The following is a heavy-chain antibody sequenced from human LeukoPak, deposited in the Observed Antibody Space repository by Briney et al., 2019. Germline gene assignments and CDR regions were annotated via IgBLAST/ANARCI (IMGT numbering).Heavy chain of an antibody. V-gene: IGHV3-74*01. J-gene: IGHJ5*02. D-gene: IGHD3-22*01. CDR1: GFTFSSYA. CDR2: INSDGSST. CDR3: AKAPIGGYYFNWFDP. Sequence: PGGSLRLSCAASGFTFSSYAMSWVCQAPGKGLVWVSRINSDGSSTAYAASVKGRFTISRDNAKNSLYLQMNSLRAEDTALYYCAKAPIGGYYFNWFDPWGQGTLVTVSS.